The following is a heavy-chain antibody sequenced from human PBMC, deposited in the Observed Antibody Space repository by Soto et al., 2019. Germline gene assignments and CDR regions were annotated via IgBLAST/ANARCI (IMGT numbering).Heavy chain of an antibody. J-gene: IGHJ6*02. CDR1: GFTFSSYG. CDR2: IWYDGSNK. CDR3: ARDADFGVVTMDV. Sequence: PGGSLRLSCAASGFTFSSYGMHWVRQAPGKGLEWVAVIWYDGSNKYYADSVKGRFTISRDNSKNTLYLQMNSLRAEDTAVYYCARDADFGVVTMDVWGQGTTVTVS. D-gene: IGHD3-3*01. V-gene: IGHV3-33*01.